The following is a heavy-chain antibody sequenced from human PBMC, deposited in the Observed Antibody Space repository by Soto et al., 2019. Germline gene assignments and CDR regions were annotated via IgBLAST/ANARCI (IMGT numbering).Heavy chain of an antibody. J-gene: IGHJ4*02. CDR3: ARGDPYSWNWGLL. D-gene: IGHD1-7*01. V-gene: IGHV4-59*01. CDR1: GGSISSYY. CDR2: IYYSGST. Sequence: PSETLSLTCTVSGGSISSYYWSWIRQPPGKGLEWIGYIYYSGSTNYNPSPKSRVTISVDTSKNQFSLKLSSVTAADTAVYYWARGDPYSWNWGLLWGQGTLVTVAS.